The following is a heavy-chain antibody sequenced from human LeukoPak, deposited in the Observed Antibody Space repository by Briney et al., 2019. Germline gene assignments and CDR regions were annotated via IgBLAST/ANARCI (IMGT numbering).Heavy chain of an antibody. CDR2: LYYTGSNSGRT. CDR3: ARQEGKVAASNWFEP. CDR1: GGSISRYY. D-gene: IGHD2-15*01. Sequence: KPSETLSLTCTVSGGSISRYYWSWIRQTPGKGLEWIGFLYYTGSNSGRTTYNPSLESRVTISVDTSKNQFSLRLNSVTAADTAVYYCARQEGKVAASNWFEPWGQGTLVTVSS. V-gene: IGHV4-59*08. J-gene: IGHJ5*02.